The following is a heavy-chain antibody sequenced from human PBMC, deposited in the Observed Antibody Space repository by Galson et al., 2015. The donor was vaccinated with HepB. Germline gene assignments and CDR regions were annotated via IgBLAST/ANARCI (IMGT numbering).Heavy chain of an antibody. J-gene: IGHJ5*02. D-gene: IGHD5-18*01. CDR1: GFTFSSYG. V-gene: IGHV3-30*18. CDR2: ISYDGSNK. CDR3: AKDGKGENVDTAMVSGSFSGWFDP. Sequence: SLRLSCAASGFTFSSYGMHWVRQAPGKGLEWVAVISYDGSNKYYADSVKGRFTISRDNSKNTLYLQMNSLRAEDTAVYYCAKDGKGENVDTAMVSGSFSGWFDPWGQGTLVTVSS.